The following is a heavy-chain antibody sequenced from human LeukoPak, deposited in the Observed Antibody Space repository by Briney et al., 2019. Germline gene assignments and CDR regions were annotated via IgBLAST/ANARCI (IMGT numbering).Heavy chain of an antibody. J-gene: IGHJ4*02. CDR1: GFTFNSYW. CDR3: ARQLGGSGSY. V-gene: IGHV3-7*03. CDR2: IKQDGSEK. D-gene: IGHD3-10*01. Sequence: GGSLRLSCAASGFTFNSYWMSWVRQAPGKGLEWVANIKQDGSEKYYVDSVKGRFTISRDNAKNSVYLQMNSLRAEDTAVYYCARQLGGSGSYWGQGTLVTVSS.